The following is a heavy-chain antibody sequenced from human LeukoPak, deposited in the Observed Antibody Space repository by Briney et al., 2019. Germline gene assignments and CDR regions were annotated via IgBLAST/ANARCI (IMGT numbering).Heavy chain of an antibody. CDR2: IYWNSGGT. Sequence: PGGSLRLSCAASGFTSNDHAMHWIRQIPGKGLEWVSGIYWNSGGTGYADSAKGRFTISRDNAKNSLYLQMNSLRAEDTAVYYCARDMYYDFWSGYFGTDYYYYYMDVWGKGTTVTVSS. CDR3: ARDMYYDFWSGYFGTDYYYYYMDV. V-gene: IGHV3-9*02. D-gene: IGHD3-3*01. CDR1: GFTSNDHA. J-gene: IGHJ6*03.